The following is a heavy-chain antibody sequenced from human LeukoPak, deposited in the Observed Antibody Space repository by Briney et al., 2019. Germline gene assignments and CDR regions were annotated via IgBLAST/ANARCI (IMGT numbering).Heavy chain of an antibody. D-gene: IGHD3-10*01. CDR2: ISGSNGNT. CDR1: GYTFTTYG. Sequence: GASVKVSCKTSGYTFTTYGISWVRQAPGQGLEWMGWISGSNGNTKYAQKVQGRVTMTTDTSRTTAYMEVRSLRSDDTAVYYCARDRDRMVQGVTALFDYWGQGTLVTVSS. CDR3: ARDRDRMVQGVTALFDY. J-gene: IGHJ4*02. V-gene: IGHV1-18*04.